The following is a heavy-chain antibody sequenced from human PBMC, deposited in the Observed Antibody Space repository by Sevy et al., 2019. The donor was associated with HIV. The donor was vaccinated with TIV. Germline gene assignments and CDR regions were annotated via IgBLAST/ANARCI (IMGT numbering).Heavy chain of an antibody. CDR1: GFTFSSYA. CDR2: ISGSGGST. J-gene: IGHJ4*02. CDR3: ATGYCSGGSCYPYFDY. Sequence: GGSLRLSCAASGFTFSSYAMSWVRQAPGKGLEWVSAISGSGGSTYYADSVKGRFTISRDNSKNTLYLQMNSLRVEDTAVYYCATGYCSGGSCYPYFDYWGQGTLVTVSS. D-gene: IGHD2-15*01. V-gene: IGHV3-23*01.